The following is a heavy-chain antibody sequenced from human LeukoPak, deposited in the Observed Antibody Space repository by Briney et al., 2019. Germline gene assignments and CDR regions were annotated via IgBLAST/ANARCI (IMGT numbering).Heavy chain of an antibody. CDR1: GFTFNNYW. CDR3: ASRAGKPGNTPWCFDY. CDR2: IKQDGSER. V-gene: IGHV3-7*01. J-gene: IGHJ4*02. Sequence: GGSLRLSCAVSGFTFNNYWMTWVRRAPGKGPEGVANIKQDGSERNYVDSVKGRFTIARDNTESSLYLQMTSLRGEDTAVYYCASRAGKPGNTPWCFDYWGQGALVTVSS. D-gene: IGHD1-7*01.